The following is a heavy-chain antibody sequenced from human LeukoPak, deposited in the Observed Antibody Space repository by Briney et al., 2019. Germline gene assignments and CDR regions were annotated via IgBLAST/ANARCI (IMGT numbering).Heavy chain of an antibody. CDR3: ARPQLDTFDY. D-gene: IGHD6-13*01. V-gene: IGHV3-48*04. CDR2: ISSSSSTI. J-gene: IGHJ4*02. Sequence: GGSLRLSCAASGFTFSSYSMNWVRQAPGKGLEWVSYISSSSSTIYYADSVKGRFTISRDNAKNSLCLQMNSLRAEDTAVYYCARPQLDTFDYWGQGTLVTVSS. CDR1: GFTFSSYS.